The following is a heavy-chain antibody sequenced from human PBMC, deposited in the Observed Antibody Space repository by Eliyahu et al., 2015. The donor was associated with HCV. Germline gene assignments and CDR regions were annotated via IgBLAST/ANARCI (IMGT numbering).Heavy chain of an antibody. D-gene: IGHD1-20*01. V-gene: IGHV3-7*03. CDR1: GFTFXSCW. CDR2: IKQDGSEK. Sequence: EVQLVESGGGLVQPGGSLRLSCXASGFTFXSCWMSWVRQAPGKGLEWVANIKQDGSEKYYVDSVKGRFTISRDNAKNSLYLQMNSLRAEDTAVYYCARDLPINWNDVGEFDYWGQGTLVTVSS. J-gene: IGHJ4*02. CDR3: ARDLPINWNDVGEFDY.